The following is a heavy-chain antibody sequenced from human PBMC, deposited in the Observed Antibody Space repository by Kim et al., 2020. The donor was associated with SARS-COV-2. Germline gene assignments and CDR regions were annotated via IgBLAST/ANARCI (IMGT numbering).Heavy chain of an antibody. CDR2: T. Sequence: TNYAEKFQGRVFMTRDTSIPTVYMGLRSLRSDDTAVYYCAREGILERSLAPWGQGTLVTVSS. D-gene: IGHD3-3*01. CDR3: AREGILERSLAP. V-gene: IGHV1-2*02. J-gene: IGHJ5*02.